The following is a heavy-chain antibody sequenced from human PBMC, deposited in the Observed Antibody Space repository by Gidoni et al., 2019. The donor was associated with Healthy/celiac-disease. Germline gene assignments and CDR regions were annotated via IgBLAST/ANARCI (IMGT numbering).Heavy chain of an antibody. Sequence: EVQLVESGGGLVQPGGPMRLPCSASGFNFSSYAMHWVRQAPGKGLEYVSAISSNGGSTYYADSVKGRFTISRDNSKNTLYLQMSSLRAEDTAVYYCVRAESGSYYGLVDYWGQGTLVTVSA. CDR3: VRAESGSYYGLVDY. CDR1: GFNFSSYA. CDR2: ISSNGGST. J-gene: IGHJ4*02. V-gene: IGHV3-64D*09. D-gene: IGHD1-26*01.